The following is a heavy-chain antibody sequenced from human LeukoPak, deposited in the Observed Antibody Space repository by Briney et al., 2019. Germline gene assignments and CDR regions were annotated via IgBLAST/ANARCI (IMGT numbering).Heavy chain of an antibody. V-gene: IGHV1-46*03. CDR3: ARDDYSNYFDY. J-gene: IGHJ4*02. Sequence: ASVKVSCTASGYTFTSYYMHSVRQAPGQGLEWMGIIKPSGGSTSYGQSFQGRVTTTRDTSTSTVYMELSSLRSEDTAVYYCARDDYSNYFDYWGQGTLVTVSS. CDR2: IKPSGGST. D-gene: IGHD4-11*01. CDR1: GYTFTSYY.